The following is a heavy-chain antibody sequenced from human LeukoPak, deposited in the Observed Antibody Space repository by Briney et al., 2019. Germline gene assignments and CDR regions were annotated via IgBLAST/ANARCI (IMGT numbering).Heavy chain of an antibody. D-gene: IGHD3-16*01. CDR2: ISGSGGST. CDR1: AFTSSSYA. J-gene: IGHJ4*02. CDR3: AKDWGDLSFYFDY. Sequence: PGASMRLSSAAYAFTSSSYAMSWVRQAPGKGLEWVSAISGSGGSTYYADSVKGRFTISRDNSKNTLYLQMNSLRAEDTAVYYCAKDWGDLSFYFDYWGQGTLVTVSS. V-gene: IGHV3-23*01.